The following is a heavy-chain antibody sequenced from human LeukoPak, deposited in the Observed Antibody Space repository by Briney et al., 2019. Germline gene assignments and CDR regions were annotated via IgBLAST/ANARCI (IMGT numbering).Heavy chain of an antibody. J-gene: IGHJ3*02. CDR3: AREKDYRGYDSDAFDI. CDR1: GYSFTSYW. CDR2: IYPGGYNT. Sequence: GESLKISCKGSGYSFTSYWIGWVRQMPGKGLEWMGIIYPGGYNTRYSTSFQGQVTISAAKSISTASLQWSSLKASDTAMYYCAREKDYRGYDSDAFDIWGQGTMVTVSS. V-gene: IGHV5-51*01. D-gene: IGHD5-12*01.